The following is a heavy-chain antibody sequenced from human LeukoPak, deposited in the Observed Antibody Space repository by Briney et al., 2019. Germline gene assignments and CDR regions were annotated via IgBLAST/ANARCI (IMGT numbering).Heavy chain of an antibody. D-gene: IGHD3-10*01. CDR2: ISGSSSYI. CDR1: GFPFSSYF. CDR3: AKPPRGSGADY. V-gene: IGHV3-21*04. Sequence: PGGSLRLSCAASGFPFSSYFMNWVRQAPGKGLEWVSSISGSSSYIYDADSVKGRFTISRDNSKNTLYLHMNSLRAEDTAVYYCAKPPRGSGADYWGQGTLVTVSS. J-gene: IGHJ4*02.